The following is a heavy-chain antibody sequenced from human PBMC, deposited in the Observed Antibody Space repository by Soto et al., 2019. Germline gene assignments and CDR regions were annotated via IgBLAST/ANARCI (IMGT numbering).Heavy chain of an antibody. CDR2: IYYSGST. Sequence: XETLSLTCTVAGGSISSYYWSWIRQPPGKGLEWIGYIYYSGSTNYNPSLKSRVTISVDTSKNQFSLKLSSVTAADTAVYYCASSPGVEQWLEYFQHWGQGTLVTVSS. J-gene: IGHJ1*01. CDR1: GGSISSYY. D-gene: IGHD6-19*01. CDR3: ASSPGVEQWLEYFQH. V-gene: IGHV4-59*01.